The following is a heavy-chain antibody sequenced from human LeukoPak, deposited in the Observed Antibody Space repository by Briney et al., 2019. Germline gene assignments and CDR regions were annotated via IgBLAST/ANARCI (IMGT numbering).Heavy chain of an antibody. CDR1: GVSTTNFT. J-gene: IGHJ4*02. CDR3: ARLKQLDIDY. CDR2: IYTSGST. V-gene: IGHV4-4*07. Sequence: SETLSLTCAVSGVSTTNFTCGSRRQPAGKGLEWIGRIYTSGSTNYNPSLKSRVTISIDRSKNQFSLKLTSVTAADTAVYYCARLKQLDIDYWGQGTLVTVSS. D-gene: IGHD6-6*01.